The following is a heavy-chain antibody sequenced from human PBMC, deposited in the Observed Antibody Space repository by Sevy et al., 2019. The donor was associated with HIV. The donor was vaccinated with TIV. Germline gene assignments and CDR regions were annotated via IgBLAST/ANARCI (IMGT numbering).Heavy chain of an antibody. CDR2: ISWNSGSI. CDR1: GFTFDDYA. J-gene: IGHJ4*02. CDR3: AKDALWAPSGLGYCSGGSCYWGYYFDY. V-gene: IGHV3-9*01. Sequence: GGSLRLSCAASGFTFDDYAMHWVRQAPGKGLEWVSGISWNSGSIGYADSVKGRFTISRDNAKNSLYLQMNSLRAEDTALYYCAKDALWAPSGLGYCSGGSCYWGYYFDYWGQGTLVTVSS. D-gene: IGHD2-15*01.